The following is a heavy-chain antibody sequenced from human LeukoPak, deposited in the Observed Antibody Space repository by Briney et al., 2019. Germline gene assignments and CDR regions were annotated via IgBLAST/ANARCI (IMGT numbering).Heavy chain of an antibody. CDR2: IYWNDDK. V-gene: IGHV2-5*01. D-gene: IGHD1-26*01. CDR1: GFSLSTSGVG. CDR3: AHIRSSAEGEWDLLDC. J-gene: IGHJ4*02. Sequence: KPSGPTLVKPTQTLTLTCTFSGFSLSTSGVGVGWIRQPPGKALEWLALIYWNDDKRYSPSLKSRLTITKDTSKNQVVLTMTNMDPVDTATYYCAHIRSSAEGEWDLLDCWGQGTLVTVSS.